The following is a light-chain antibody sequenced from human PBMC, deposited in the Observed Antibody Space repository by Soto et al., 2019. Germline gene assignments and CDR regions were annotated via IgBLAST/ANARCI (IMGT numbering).Light chain of an antibody. CDR2: DAS. CDR3: QQYGSSPPVT. CDR1: QSVSSSN. Sequence: EIVLTQSPGTLSLSAGERATLSCRASQSVSSSNLAWYQQKPGQAPRLLIFDASRRATGAPDRLSGSGSGTDFTLTISRLEPDDFAVYYCQQYGSSPPVTFGGGTKVEIK. V-gene: IGKV3-20*01. J-gene: IGKJ4*01.